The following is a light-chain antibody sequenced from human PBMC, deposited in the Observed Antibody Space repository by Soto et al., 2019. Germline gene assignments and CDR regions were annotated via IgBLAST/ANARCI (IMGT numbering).Light chain of an antibody. V-gene: IGKV1-39*01. CDR3: QQSYTTPLT. CDR2: DVF. CDR1: QNINNY. J-gene: IGKJ4*01. Sequence: DIQMTQSPSSLSASVGDRVTITCRASQNINNYLNWYQHKPGQAPKVLIYDVFTLQSGVPSRFSGSGSGTFFTLTISSLQPEDCATYYCQQSYTTPLTFGGGTKVEIK.